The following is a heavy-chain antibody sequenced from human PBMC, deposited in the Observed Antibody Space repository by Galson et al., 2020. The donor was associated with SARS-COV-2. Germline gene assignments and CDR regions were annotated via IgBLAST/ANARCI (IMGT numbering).Heavy chain of an antibody. J-gene: IGHJ4*02. CDR3: AAYSVMVEAPTPLRADY. D-gene: IGHD2-15*01. Sequence: SETLSLTCIVSGYSISSGYFWGWFRQPPGEGLEWLASTYHSGAIFYNPPLSTRPSLSVDTSNNQFSLNLISATAADTAIYYCAAYSVMVEAPTPLRADYWGQGTLVTVSS. CDR2: TYHSGAI. CDR1: GYSISSGYF. V-gene: IGHV4-38-2*02.